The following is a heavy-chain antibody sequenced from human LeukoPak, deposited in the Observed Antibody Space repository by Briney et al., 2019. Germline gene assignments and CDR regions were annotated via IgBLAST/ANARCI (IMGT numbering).Heavy chain of an antibody. CDR3: ARLMDTAMDTIFYYYYGMDV. CDR2: IIPTLGIA. D-gene: IGHD5-18*01. Sequence: SVKVSCKASGGTFSSYAISWVRQAPGQGLEWMGRIIPTLGIANYAQKFQGRVTITADKSTSTAYMELSSLRSEDTAVYYCARLMDTAMDTIFYYYYGMDVWGQGTTVTVSS. V-gene: IGHV1-69*04. CDR1: GGTFSSYA. J-gene: IGHJ6*02.